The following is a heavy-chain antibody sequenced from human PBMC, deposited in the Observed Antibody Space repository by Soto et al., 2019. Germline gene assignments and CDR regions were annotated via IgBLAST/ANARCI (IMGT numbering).Heavy chain of an antibody. CDR2: ISYSVRA. D-gene: IGHD2-21*01. CDR1: GYSINSNDW. J-gene: IGHJ4*02. Sequence: SETLSLTCGVSGYSINSNDWWGWIRQPPGKGLEWLGYISYSVRAYYNPCLKSRVIMSLDTSKNRFSLDLSYVTAVDTAVYYCARYCDNSTSGYCYYWGQVIQVTVSS. CDR3: ARYCDNSTSGYCYY. V-gene: IGHV4-28*01.